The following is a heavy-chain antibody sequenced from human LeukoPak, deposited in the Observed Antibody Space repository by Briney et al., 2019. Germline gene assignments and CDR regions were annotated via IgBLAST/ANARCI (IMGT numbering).Heavy chain of an antibody. D-gene: IGHD3-10*01. J-gene: IGHJ4*02. CDR1: GGSISGYY. V-gene: IGHV4-59*12. CDR2: IYYSGST. Sequence: SETLSLTCTLSGGSISGYYWSWIRQPPGKGLEWIGFIYYSGSTSYNPSLKSRVTISVDTSKNQFFLKLSSVTAADTAVYYCARYYGSGLDYWGQGTLVTVSS. CDR3: ARYYGSGLDY.